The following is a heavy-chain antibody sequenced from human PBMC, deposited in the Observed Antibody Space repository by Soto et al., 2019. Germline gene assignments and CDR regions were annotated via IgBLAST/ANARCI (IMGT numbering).Heavy chain of an antibody. CDR2: IYYSGST. Sequence: SETLSLTCTVSGGSISSGDYYWSWIRQPPGKGLEWIGYIYYSGSTYYNPSLKSRVTISVDTSKNQFSLKLSSVTAADTAVYYCARGDYDILTRARPPFYGMDVWGQGTTVTVSS. CDR1: GGSISSGDYY. V-gene: IGHV4-30-4*01. J-gene: IGHJ6*02. D-gene: IGHD3-9*01. CDR3: ARGDYDILTRARPPFYGMDV.